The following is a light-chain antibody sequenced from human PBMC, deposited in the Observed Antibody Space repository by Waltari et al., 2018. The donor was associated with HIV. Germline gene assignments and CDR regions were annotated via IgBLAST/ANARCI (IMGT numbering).Light chain of an antibody. CDR3: QSYDSSLSGSI. J-gene: IGLJ2*01. V-gene: IGLV1-40*01. CDR2: SNI. Sequence: QSVLTPPPSVSGVPGQRATISCTGNSSNIGAGYDVHWYQQLPRTAPKLLIFSNINRPSGVPDRFSDSKSGTSASLAITGLQAEDEADYYCQSYDSSLSGSIFGGGTKLTVL. CDR1: SSNIGAGYD.